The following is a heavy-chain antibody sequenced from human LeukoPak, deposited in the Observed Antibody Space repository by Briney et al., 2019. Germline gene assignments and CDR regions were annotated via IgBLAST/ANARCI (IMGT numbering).Heavy chain of an antibody. D-gene: IGHD4-17*01. V-gene: IGHV3-21*01. CDR3: ARDGGTVTTHFDY. CDR1: GFTVSSNY. CDR2: ISSSSSYI. J-gene: IGHJ4*02. Sequence: GGSLRLSCAASGFTVSSNYMSWVRQAPGKGLEWVSSISSSSSYIYYADSVKGRFTISRDNAKNSLYLQMNSLRAEDTAVYYCARDGGTVTTHFDYWGQGTLVTVSS.